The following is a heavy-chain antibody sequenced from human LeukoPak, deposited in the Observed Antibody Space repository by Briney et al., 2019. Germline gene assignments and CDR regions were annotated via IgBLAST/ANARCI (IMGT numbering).Heavy chain of an antibody. V-gene: IGHV3-48*04. CDR1: GFTFSSYW. D-gene: IGHD3-10*02. CDR2: ISSSGSTI. Sequence: GGSLRLSCAASGFTFSSYWMHWVRQAPGKGLEWVSCISSSGSTIYYADSVKGRFTISRDNAKNSLYLQMNSLRAEDTAVYYCAELGITMIGGVWGKGTTVTISS. J-gene: IGHJ6*04. CDR3: AELGITMIGGV.